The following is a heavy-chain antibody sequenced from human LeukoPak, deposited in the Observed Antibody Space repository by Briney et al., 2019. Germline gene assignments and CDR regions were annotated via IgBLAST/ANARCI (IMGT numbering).Heavy chain of an antibody. CDR1: GLTFSYSW. J-gene: IGHJ3*02. CDR2: MKSKSDGGTA. D-gene: IGHD3-3*01. Sequence: GGSLRLSCVVYGLTFSYSWMRWVRQAPGRGLEWVGRMKSKSDGGTADYAAVVKARFIISRDDSKDTLYLQMNSLKTEDTGIYYCAEFNTRDAFEIWGQGTMVTVSS. V-gene: IGHV3-15*01. CDR3: AEFNTRDAFEI.